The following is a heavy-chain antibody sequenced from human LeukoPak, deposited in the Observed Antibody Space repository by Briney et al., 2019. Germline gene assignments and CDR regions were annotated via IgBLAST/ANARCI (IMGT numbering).Heavy chain of an antibody. D-gene: IGHD6-13*01. CDR2: IDWDDDK. CDR1: GFSLSTSGMC. V-gene: IGHV2-70*11. J-gene: IGHJ4*02. CDR3: ARNQRIAAAVFAY. Sequence: SGPTLANPTQTLTLACTFSGFSLSTSGMCVSWIRQPPGKALEWLARIDWDDDKYYSTSLKTRLPISKDTSKNQVVLTMTNMDPVDTATYYCARNQRIAAAVFAYWGQGTLVTVSS.